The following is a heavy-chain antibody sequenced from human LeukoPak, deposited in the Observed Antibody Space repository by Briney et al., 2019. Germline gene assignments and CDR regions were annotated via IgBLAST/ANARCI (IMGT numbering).Heavy chain of an antibody. CDR3: ARGRKQLALYYYYYMDV. Sequence: SETLSLTCALYGEPFSDSWWSWVRQPPGKGLEWIGEINRSGTANYNPSLKSRVTISVDTSKNQFSLKLSSVTAADTAVYYCARGRKQLALYYYYYMDVWGKGTTVTVSS. D-gene: IGHD6-13*01. CDR1: GEPFSDSW. J-gene: IGHJ6*03. CDR2: INRSGTA. V-gene: IGHV4-34*01.